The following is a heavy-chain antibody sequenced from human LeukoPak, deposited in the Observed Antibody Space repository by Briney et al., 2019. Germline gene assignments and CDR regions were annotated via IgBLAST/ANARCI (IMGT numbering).Heavy chain of an antibody. V-gene: IGHV4-34*01. CDR2: INHSGST. D-gene: IGHD3-3*01. J-gene: IGHJ6*02. Sequence: PSETLSLTCAVYGGSFSGYYWSWIRQPPGKGLEWIGEINHSGSTNYNPSLKSRVTISVDTSKNQFSLKLSSVTAADTAVYYCARDGGTYYYYGMDVWGQGTTVTVSS. CDR3: ARDGGTYYYYGMDV. CDR1: GGSFSGYY.